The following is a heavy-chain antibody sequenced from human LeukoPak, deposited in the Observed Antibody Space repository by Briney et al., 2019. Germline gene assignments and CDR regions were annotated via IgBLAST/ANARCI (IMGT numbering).Heavy chain of an antibody. CDR1: GFTFSSYA. CDR2: ISYDGSNK. J-gene: IGHJ4*02. Sequence: GGSLRLSCAASGFTFSSYAMHWVRQAPGKGLEWVAVISYDGSNKYYADSVKGRFTISRDNSENTLYLQMNSLGAEDTAVYYCATSIAVAGLDYWGQGTLVTVSS. V-gene: IGHV3-30-3*01. D-gene: IGHD6-19*01. CDR3: ATSIAVAGLDY.